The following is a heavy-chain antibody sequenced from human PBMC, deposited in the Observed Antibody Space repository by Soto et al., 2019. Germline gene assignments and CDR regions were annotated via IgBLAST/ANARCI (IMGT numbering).Heavy chain of an antibody. D-gene: IGHD1-1*01. J-gene: IGHJ3*02. V-gene: IGHV4-34*01. Sequence: QVQLQQWGAGLLKPSETLSLTCAVYGGFVSSGSYYWSWIRQPPGKGLEWIGEMSHSGGTHFNQSFKGRVTISVDTSKNQFSLKMSSVIAADTALYYCARVERGTATTVVDAFDIWGPGTMVTVSS. CDR3: ARVERGTATTVVDAFDI. CDR2: MSHSGGT. CDR1: GGFVSSGSYY.